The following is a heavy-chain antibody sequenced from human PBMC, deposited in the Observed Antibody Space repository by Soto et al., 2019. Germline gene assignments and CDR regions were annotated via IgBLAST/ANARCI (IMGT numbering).Heavy chain of an antibody. CDR3: ATTFSYYASGKHLLDG. J-gene: IGHJ4*02. Sequence: GGSLNVSCGGTGYRFTNYWIAWVRQMPGKGLEWMGIIYPGDSDTRYSPSFQGQVTISADKSIGTAYLQWSSLQASDTAKYFCATTFSYYASGKHLLDGWGQGTLVTVSS. CDR2: IYPGDSDT. V-gene: IGHV5-51*01. CDR1: GYRFTNYW. D-gene: IGHD3-10*01.